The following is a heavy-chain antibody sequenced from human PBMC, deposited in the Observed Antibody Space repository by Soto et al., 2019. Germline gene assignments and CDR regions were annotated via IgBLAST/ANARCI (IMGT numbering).Heavy chain of an antibody. D-gene: IGHD2-2*01. V-gene: IGHV1-18*01. CDR2: ISAYNGNT. Sequence: QVQLVQSGAEVKKPGASVKVSCKASGYTFTSYGISWVRQAPGQGLEWMGWISAYNGNTNYAQKLQGRATMTKDTTTSTAYMELRSLRSDDPAVYYWARYRTRRYCSSTSCYGGLGYWGQGTLVTVSS. J-gene: IGHJ4*02. CDR3: ARYRTRRYCSSTSCYGGLGY. CDR1: GYTFTSYG.